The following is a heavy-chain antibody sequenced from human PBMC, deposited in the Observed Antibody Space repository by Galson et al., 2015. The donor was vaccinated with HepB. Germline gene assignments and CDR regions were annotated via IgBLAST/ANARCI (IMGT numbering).Heavy chain of an antibody. D-gene: IGHD2-2*03. V-gene: IGHV3-21*01. CDR2: ISSSSSYI. CDR1: GFTFSSYS. CDR3: ARDLGYCSSTSCWGESYGMDV. Sequence: SLRLSCAASGFTFSSYSMNWVRQAPGKGLEWVSSISSSSSYIYYADSVKGRFTISRDNAKNSLYLQMNSLRAEDTAVYYCARDLGYCSSTSCWGESYGMDVWGQGTTVTVSS. J-gene: IGHJ6*02.